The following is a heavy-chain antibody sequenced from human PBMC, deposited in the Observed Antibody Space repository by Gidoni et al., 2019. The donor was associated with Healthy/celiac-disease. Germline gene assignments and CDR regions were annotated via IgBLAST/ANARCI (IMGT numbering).Heavy chain of an antibody. V-gene: IGHV3-66*01. Sequence: EVQLVESGGGLVQPGGSLRLSCAASGFTVRSHYMSWVSQAPVKGLGWVSVIYGGGSTYYADSVKGRVTISRDNSKNTLYLQLTSLRAEDTAVYYCARGGCSSTSCHYYYYGMDVWGQGTTVTVSS. J-gene: IGHJ6*02. CDR3: ARGGCSSTSCHYYYYGMDV. D-gene: IGHD2-2*01. CDR1: GFTVRSHY. CDR2: IYGGGST.